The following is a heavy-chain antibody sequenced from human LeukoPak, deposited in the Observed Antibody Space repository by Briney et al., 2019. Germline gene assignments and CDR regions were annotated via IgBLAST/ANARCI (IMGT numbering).Heavy chain of an antibody. CDR2: ISSSSSYI. CDR1: GFTFSSYS. V-gene: IGHV3-21*01. D-gene: IGHD2-2*01. J-gene: IGHJ3*02. CDR3: ARDPSVPAATGAFDI. Sequence: PGGSLRLSCAASGFTFSSYSMNWVRQAPGKGLEWVSSISSSSSYIYYADSVKGRFTISRDNAKNSLYLQMNSLRAEDTAVYYCARDPSVPAATGAFDIWGQGTMVTVSS.